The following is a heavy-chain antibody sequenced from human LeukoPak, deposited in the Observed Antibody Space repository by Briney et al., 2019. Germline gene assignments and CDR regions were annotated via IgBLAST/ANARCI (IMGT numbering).Heavy chain of an antibody. D-gene: IGHD2-2*02. V-gene: IGHV3-23*01. Sequence: GGSLRLSCAASGFTFSSYAMSWVRQAPGKGLEWVSAISGSGGSTYYADSVKGRFTISRDNAKNSLYLQMNSLRAEDTAVYYCASQYCSSTSCSTYYFDYWGQGTLVTVSS. CDR2: ISGSGGST. J-gene: IGHJ4*02. CDR3: ASQYCSSTSCSTYYFDY. CDR1: GFTFSSYA.